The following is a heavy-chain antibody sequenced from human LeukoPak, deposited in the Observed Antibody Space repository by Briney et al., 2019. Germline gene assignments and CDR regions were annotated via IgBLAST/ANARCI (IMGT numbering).Heavy chain of an antibody. J-gene: IGHJ4*02. CDR1: GFTFSSYA. Sequence: GGSLRLSCAASGFTFSSYAMSWVRQAPGKGLEWVSAISGSGGSTYYADSVKGRFTISRDNSKNTLYLQMNSLRAEDTAVYYCAKVRGGLYYYGWGSYYMNYWGQGTLVTVSS. V-gene: IGHV3-23*01. D-gene: IGHD3-10*01. CDR2: ISGSGGST. CDR3: AKVRGGLYYYGWGSYYMNY.